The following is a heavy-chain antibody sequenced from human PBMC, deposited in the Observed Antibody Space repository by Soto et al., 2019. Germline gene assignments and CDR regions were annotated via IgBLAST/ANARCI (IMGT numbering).Heavy chain of an antibody. CDR1: GFTFASYA. Sequence: EAQLLESGGGLVQPGESLRLSCATSGFTFASYAMTWVRQAPGKGLEWVSSITTGGINTHYADFVRGRFTISRDNSKNTVYLEMKTLRAEDTAVYYCGKAMTDYSKAVGDDWGQGTLVTVSS. V-gene: IGHV3-23*01. CDR2: ITTGGINT. D-gene: IGHD4-4*01. J-gene: IGHJ4*02. CDR3: GKAMTDYSKAVGDD.